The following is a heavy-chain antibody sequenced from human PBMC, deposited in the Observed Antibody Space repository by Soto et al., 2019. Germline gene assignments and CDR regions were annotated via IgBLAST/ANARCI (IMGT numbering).Heavy chain of an antibody. CDR2: IIPIFGTA. Sequence: GASVKVSCKASGGTFSSYAISWVRQAPGQGLEWMGGIIPIFGTANYAQKFQGRVTITADESTSTAYMELSNLRSEDTAVYYCASGYYDSSGYSWFDPWGQGTLVTVSS. V-gene: IGHV1-69*13. J-gene: IGHJ5*02. CDR1: GGTFSSYA. CDR3: ASGYYDSSGYSWFDP. D-gene: IGHD3-22*01.